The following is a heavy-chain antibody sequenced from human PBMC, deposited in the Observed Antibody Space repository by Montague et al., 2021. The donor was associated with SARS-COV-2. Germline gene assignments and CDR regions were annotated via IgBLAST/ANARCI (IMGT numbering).Heavy chain of an antibody. Sequence: SETLSLTCAVYGGSFSGYYWTWIRQSPGKGLEWIAEINHSGTTNYNFNPSLMSRVTISVDTSKSQLSLKLSSVTAADTGVYYCARWDPQTLTLIGLRGKSASDYWGQGTLVTVSS. J-gene: IGHJ4*02. CDR3: ARWDPQTLTLIGLRGKSASDY. CDR1: GGSFSGYY. V-gene: IGHV4-34*01. D-gene: IGHD4-23*01. CDR2: INHSGTT.